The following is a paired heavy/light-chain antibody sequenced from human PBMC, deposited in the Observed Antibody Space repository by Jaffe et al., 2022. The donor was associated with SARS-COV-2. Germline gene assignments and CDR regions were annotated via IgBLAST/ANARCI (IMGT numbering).Light chain of an antibody. CDR2: DAS. V-gene: IGLV7-46*01. Sequence: QAVVTQEPSLTVSPGGTVTLTCGSSTGAVTSGHYPYWFQQKPGQAPRTLLYDASSRHPWTPARFSGSLLGGKAALTLSGAQPEDEAVYHCLLSYSGAWVFGGGTKLTVL. J-gene: IGLJ3*02. CDR3: LLSYSGAWV. CDR1: TGAVTSGHY.
Heavy chain of an antibody. CDR3: TTQVRGNLY. Sequence: QVQLVQSGAEVKKPGASVKVSCKASGYTHTLHWVRQAPGQRLEWIGWISGDNGGTDYSQTFQARVTITRDTSASTAYMELNSLRPEDTALYYCTTQVRGNLYWGQGTLVTVST. D-gene: IGHD1-1*01. V-gene: IGHV1-3*01. CDR2: ISGDNGGT. J-gene: IGHJ4*02. CDR1: GYTHT.